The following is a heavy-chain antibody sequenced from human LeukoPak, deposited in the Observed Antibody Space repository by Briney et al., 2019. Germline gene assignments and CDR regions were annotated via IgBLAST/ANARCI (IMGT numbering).Heavy chain of an antibody. V-gene: IGHV1-18*01. CDR3: ARDRRFDDFWSGFRDF. CDR2: ISAYNGNT. CDR1: GYTFTSYG. Sequence: ASVKVSCKASGYTFTSYGISWVRQAPGQGLEWMGWISAYNGNTKYAQKLQGRVTMTTDTSTSTAYLKLRSLISDDTAVYYCARDRRFDDFWSGFRDFWGQGTLVTVSS. D-gene: IGHD3-3*01. J-gene: IGHJ4*02.